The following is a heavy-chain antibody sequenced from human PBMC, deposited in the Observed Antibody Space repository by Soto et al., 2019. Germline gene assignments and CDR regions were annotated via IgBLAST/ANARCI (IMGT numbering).Heavy chain of an antibody. CDR1: GFTFSGSA. CDR3: TRPQLWFGEPYGMDV. CDR2: IRSKANSYAT. V-gene: IGHV3-73*01. D-gene: IGHD3-10*01. J-gene: IGHJ6*02. Sequence: GGSLRLSCAASGFTFSGSAMHWVRQASGKGLEWVGRIRSKANSYATAYAASVKGRFTISRDDSKNTAYLQMNSLKTEDTAVYYCTRPQLWFGEPYGMDVWGQGTTVTVSS.